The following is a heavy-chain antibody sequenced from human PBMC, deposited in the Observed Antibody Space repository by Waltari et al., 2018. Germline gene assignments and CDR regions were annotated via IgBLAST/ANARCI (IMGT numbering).Heavy chain of an antibody. Sequence: QVQLVQSGAEVKTPGASVKVSCKASGYTFTSYYMHWVRQAPGQGFEWMGIINPSCGSTSYAKKFQGRVTMTRDTSTSTVYMELSSLRSEDTAVYYRARDAGGVVVITTSPLGYWGQGTLVTVSS. CDR3: ARDAGGVVVITTSPLGY. CDR1: GYTFTSYY. J-gene: IGHJ4*02. V-gene: IGHV1-46*01. CDR2: INPSCGST. D-gene: IGHD3-22*01.